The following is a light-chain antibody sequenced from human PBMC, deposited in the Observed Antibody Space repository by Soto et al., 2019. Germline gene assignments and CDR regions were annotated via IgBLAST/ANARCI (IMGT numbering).Light chain of an antibody. CDR3: QQYNSYSWT. J-gene: IGKJ1*01. V-gene: IGKV1-5*01. CDR1: QSISSW. CDR2: DAS. Sequence: DLQMTQSPSTPSSSVGDKVTLTFRASQSISSWLAWYQQKPGKAPKLLIYDASSLESGVPSRFSGNRSGTEFTLTISSLQPDDFATYYCQQYNSYSWTFGQGTKVDIK.